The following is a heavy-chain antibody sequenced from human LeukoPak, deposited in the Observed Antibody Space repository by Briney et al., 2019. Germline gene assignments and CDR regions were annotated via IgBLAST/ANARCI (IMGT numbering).Heavy chain of an antibody. V-gene: IGHV3-43*01. J-gene: IGHJ4*02. CDR3: AKDIFRWELSVGGSFDY. CDR2: ISWDGGST. Sequence: GGSLRLSCAASGFTFDDYTMHWVRQAPGKGLEWVSLISWDGGSTYYADSVKGRFTISRDNSKNSLYLQMNSLRTEDTALYYCAKDIFRWELSVGGSFDYWGQGTLVTVSS. CDR1: GFTFDDYT. D-gene: IGHD1-26*01.